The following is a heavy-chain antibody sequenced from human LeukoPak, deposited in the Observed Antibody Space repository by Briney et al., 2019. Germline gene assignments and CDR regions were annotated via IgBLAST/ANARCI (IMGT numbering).Heavy chain of an antibody. J-gene: IGHJ4*02. CDR3: ARDFYGDDGHHPFDY. D-gene: IGHD2/OR15-2a*01. CDR2: IYASGST. Sequence: SESLSLTCSVSGGSISNYYWNWIRQPAGKGLEWIGRIYASGSTNYNPSLKSRVTISMDKSKNHFSLNLKSVTAADTGFYYCARDFYGDDGHHPFDYWGQGIQVTVSS. V-gene: IGHV4-4*07. CDR1: GGSISNYY.